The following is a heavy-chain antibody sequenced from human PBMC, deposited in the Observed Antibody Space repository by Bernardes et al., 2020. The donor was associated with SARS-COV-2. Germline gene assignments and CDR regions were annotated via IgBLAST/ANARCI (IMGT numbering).Heavy chain of an antibody. CDR1: GFTFSSYW. D-gene: IGHD3-9*01. J-gene: IGHJ4*02. CDR3: ARAQTTGYFDWLLNFDY. CDR2: IKQDGSEK. Sequence: GGSLRLSCAASGFTFSSYWMSWVRQAPGKGLEWVANIKQDGSEKYYVDSVKGRFTISRDNAKNSLYLQMNSLRAEDTAVYYCARAQTTGYFDWLLNFDYWGQGTLVTVSS. V-gene: IGHV3-7*04.